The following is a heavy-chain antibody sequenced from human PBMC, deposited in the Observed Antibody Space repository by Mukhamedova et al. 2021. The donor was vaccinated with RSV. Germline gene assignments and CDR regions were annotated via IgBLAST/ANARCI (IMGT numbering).Heavy chain of an antibody. V-gene: IGHV1-2*06. J-gene: IGHJ5*02. Sequence: GLEWMGRINPNSGGTNYAQKFQGRVTMTRDTSISTAYMELSRLRSDDTAVYYCARGYCSSTSCWWFDPWGQGTLVTGSS. CDR3: ARGYCSSTSCWWFDP. D-gene: IGHD2-2*01. CDR2: INPNSGGT.